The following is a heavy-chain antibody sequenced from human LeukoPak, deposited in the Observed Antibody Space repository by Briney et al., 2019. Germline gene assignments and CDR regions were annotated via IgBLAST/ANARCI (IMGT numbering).Heavy chain of an antibody. D-gene: IGHD3-10*01. CDR2: IYSGGST. Sequence: GGSLRLSCAASGFTVSSNYMSWVRQAPGKGLEWVSVIYSGGSTYYADSVKGRFTISRHNSKNTLYLQMNSLRAEDTAVYYCARDAGYGSGSLGYWGQGTLVTVSS. CDR3: ARDAGYGSGSLGY. CDR1: GFTVSSNY. V-gene: IGHV3-53*04. J-gene: IGHJ4*02.